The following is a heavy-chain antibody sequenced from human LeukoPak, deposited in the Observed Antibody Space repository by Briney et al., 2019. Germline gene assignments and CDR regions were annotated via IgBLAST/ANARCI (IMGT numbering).Heavy chain of an antibody. D-gene: IGHD6-13*01. Sequence: SETLSLTCTVSGGSINGYYWSWIRQPAGKGLEWIGRVYNSESINYNPSLKSRVTMSIDTSKNQFSLKLNSVTAADTAVYYCARDRSSSYTRNWFDPWGQGALVTVSS. CDR1: GGSINGYY. J-gene: IGHJ5*02. V-gene: IGHV4-4*07. CDR3: ARDRSSSYTRNWFDP. CDR2: VYNSESI.